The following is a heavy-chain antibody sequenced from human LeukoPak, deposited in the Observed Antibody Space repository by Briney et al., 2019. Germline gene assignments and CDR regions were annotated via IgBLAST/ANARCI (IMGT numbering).Heavy chain of an antibody. D-gene: IGHD1-26*01. CDR3: ARDNSVGDYAWWFDP. Sequence: ASVKVSCKAAGYTFTSYDINWVRQATGQGLEWMGWMNPNSGNTGYAQTFQGRVTMTRNTSISTAYMELSSLRSDDTGVYFCARDNSVGDYAWWFDPWGQGTLVTVYS. CDR2: MNPNSGNT. CDR1: GYTFTSYD. V-gene: IGHV1-8*01. J-gene: IGHJ5*02.